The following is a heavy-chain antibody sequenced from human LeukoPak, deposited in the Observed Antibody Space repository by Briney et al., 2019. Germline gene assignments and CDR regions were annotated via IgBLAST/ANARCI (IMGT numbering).Heavy chain of an antibody. D-gene: IGHD3-22*01. J-gene: IGHJ4*02. CDR2: ISAYSGNT. CDR3: ARQDYYDSSGYYFDY. CDR1: GYTFTSYG. V-gene: IGHV1-18*01. Sequence: ASVKVSCKASGYTFTSYGISWVRQAPGQGLEWMGRISAYSGNTNYAQKLQGRVTMTTDTSTSTAYMELRSLRSDDTAAYYCARQDYYDSSGYYFDYWGQGTLVTVSS.